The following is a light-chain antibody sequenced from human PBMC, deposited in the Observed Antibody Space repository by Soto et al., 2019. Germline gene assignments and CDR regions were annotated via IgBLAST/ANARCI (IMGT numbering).Light chain of an antibody. J-gene: IGKJ4*01. V-gene: IGKV3-20*01. CDR1: QSVSSSY. CDR3: QQYGSSRT. CDR2: GAS. Sequence: ESVLKQSPGTLSLSPGERATLSCRASQSVSSSYLAWYQQKPGQAPRLLIYGASSRATGIPDRFSGSGSGTDFTLTISRLAPEDFAVYYCQQYGSSRTFGGGTTVEIK.